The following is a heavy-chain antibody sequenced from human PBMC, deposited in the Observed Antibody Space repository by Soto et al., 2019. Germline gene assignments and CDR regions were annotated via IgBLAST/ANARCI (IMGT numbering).Heavy chain of an antibody. D-gene: IGHD5-18*01. J-gene: IGHJ4*02. CDR3: ATRDTGRVY. V-gene: IGHV4-4*02. Sequence: QVQLQESGPGLVKPSGTLSLTCAVSGVSISSHDWWTWVRQPPGKGLEWIGESHQSGNTNYNSSLESRGTISLDKSKSQSSLQLSPVTVADTAVYYCATRDTGRVYWGQGTLVTVSS. CDR1: GVSISSHDW. CDR2: SHQSGNT.